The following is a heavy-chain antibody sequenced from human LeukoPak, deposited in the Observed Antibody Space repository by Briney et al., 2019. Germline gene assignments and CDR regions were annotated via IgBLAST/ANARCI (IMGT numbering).Heavy chain of an antibody. CDR1: GFTFSSYE. Sequence: GGSLRLSCAASGFTFSSYEMNWVRQAPGKGLEWVSYISSSGSTIYYADSVKGRFTISRDNAKNSLYLQMNSLRAEDTAVYYCAREGGGSYLFDYWGQGTLVTVSS. CDR3: AREGGGSYLFDY. CDR2: ISSSGSTI. V-gene: IGHV3-48*03. J-gene: IGHJ4*02. D-gene: IGHD1-26*01.